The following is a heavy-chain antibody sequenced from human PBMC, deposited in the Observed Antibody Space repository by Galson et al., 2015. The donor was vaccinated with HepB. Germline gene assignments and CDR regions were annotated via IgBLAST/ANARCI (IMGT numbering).Heavy chain of an antibody. CDR1: GYTFTSYG. Sequence: SVKVSCKASGYTFTSYGISWVRQAPGQGLEWMGWISAYNGNTNYAQKLQGRVTMTTDTSTSTAYMELRSLRSDDTAVYYCARVDYYDSSAGDYYYGMDVWGQGTTVTVSS. V-gene: IGHV1-18*01. D-gene: IGHD3-22*01. J-gene: IGHJ6*02. CDR2: ISAYNGNT. CDR3: ARVDYYDSSAGDYYYGMDV.